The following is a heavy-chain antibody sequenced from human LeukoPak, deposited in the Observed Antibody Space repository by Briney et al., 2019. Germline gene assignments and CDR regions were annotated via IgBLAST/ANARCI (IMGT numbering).Heavy chain of an antibody. Sequence: SETLSLTCTVSGGSISSSSYYWGWIRQPPGKGLEWIGSIYYSGSTYYNPSLKSRVTISVDTSKNQFSLKLSSVTAADTAVYYCARNYNDSSGYYSDSYYFDYWGQGTLVTVSS. J-gene: IGHJ4*02. V-gene: IGHV4-39*01. CDR2: IYYSGST. D-gene: IGHD3-22*01. CDR1: GGSISSSSYY. CDR3: ARNYNDSSGYYSDSYYFDY.